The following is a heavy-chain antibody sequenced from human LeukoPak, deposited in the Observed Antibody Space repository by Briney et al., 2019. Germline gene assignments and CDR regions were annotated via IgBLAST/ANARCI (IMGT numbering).Heavy chain of an antibody. J-gene: IGHJ3*02. CDR2: INTNTGNP. D-gene: IGHD6-13*01. Sequence: GASVKVSCKASGYTFTSYAMNWVRQAPGQGLEWMGWINTNTGNPTYAQGFTGRFVFSLDTSVSTAYLQISSLKAEDTAVYYCARSRSSWPHDAFDIWGQGTMVTVSS. V-gene: IGHV7-4-1*02. CDR1: GYTFTSYA. CDR3: ARSRSSWPHDAFDI.